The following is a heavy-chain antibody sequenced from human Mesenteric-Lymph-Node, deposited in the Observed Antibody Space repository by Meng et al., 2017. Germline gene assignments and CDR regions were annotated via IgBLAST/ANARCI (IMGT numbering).Heavy chain of an antibody. D-gene: IGHD3-22*01. CDR2: IYYNGHA. V-gene: IGHV4-39*01. CDR3: ARRGSYYDSVGYYYFDY. CDR1: GGSISGSNYY. J-gene: IGHJ4*02. Sequence: QLQLQEWGPGRGKPSETLSRTCTVSGGSISGSNYYWGWVRQPPGKGLEWIGSIYYNGHANYNPSLKSRVTISVDTSKNQFSLKLSSVTAADTAAYYCARRGSYYDSVGYYYFDYWGQGTLVTVSS.